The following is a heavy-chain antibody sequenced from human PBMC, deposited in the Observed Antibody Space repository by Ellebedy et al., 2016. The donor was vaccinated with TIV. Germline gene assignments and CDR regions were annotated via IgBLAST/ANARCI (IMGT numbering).Heavy chain of an antibody. CDR3: AKGRGGGSDSSAPRYYFDY. J-gene: IGHJ4*02. CDR2: ISNTGSRT. D-gene: IGHD3-22*01. Sequence: GESLKIYCAASGFTFSSYAMSWVRQAPGKGLEWVSTISNTGSRTYYADSVEGRFIISRDNSKKPLYLQMNSLRADDTAVYYCAKGRGGGSDSSAPRYYFDYWGLGTLVTVSS. V-gene: IGHV3-23*01. CDR1: GFTFSSYA.